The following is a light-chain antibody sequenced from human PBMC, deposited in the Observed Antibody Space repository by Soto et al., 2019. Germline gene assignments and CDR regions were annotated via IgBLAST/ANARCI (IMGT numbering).Light chain of an antibody. CDR1: ESLLHSDGKTY. Sequence: DIVLTQTPLSSPVTLGQPASISCRSSESLLHSDGKTYLSWLQQRPGQPPRLLIYKVSNRLSGGPDGFSGTGAGPDFTLKISRVEADDVGGYYCFQATPYPPYTFGQGPKLEIE. CDR3: FQATPYPPYT. V-gene: IGKV2-24*01. CDR2: KVS. J-gene: IGKJ2*01.